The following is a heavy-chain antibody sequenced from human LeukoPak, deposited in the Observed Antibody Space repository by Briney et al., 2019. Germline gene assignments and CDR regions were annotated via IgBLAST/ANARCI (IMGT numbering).Heavy chain of an antibody. V-gene: IGHV4-31*11. CDR3: AREVTDAFDI. CDR2: IYYSGST. CDR1: GGSFSGYY. Sequence: PSETLSLTCAVYGGSFSGYYWSWIRQHPGKGLEWIGYIYYSGSTYYNPSLKSRVTISVDTSKNQFSLKLSSVTAADTAVYYCAREVTDAFDIWGQGTMVTVSS. J-gene: IGHJ3*02. D-gene: IGHD2-21*02.